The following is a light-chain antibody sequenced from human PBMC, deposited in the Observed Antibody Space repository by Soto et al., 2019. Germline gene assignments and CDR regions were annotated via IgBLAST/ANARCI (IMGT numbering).Light chain of an antibody. Sequence: EIVLTQSPATLSLSPGERGTLSCRASQSVTSYLAWYQQKPGQAPRLLIYDASNRATGIPARFTGSGSGTDFTLTISSLEPEDFAVYYCHQRSNLFTFGEGTKVEIK. V-gene: IGKV3-11*01. CDR3: HQRSNLFT. CDR2: DAS. CDR1: QSVTSY. J-gene: IGKJ4*01.